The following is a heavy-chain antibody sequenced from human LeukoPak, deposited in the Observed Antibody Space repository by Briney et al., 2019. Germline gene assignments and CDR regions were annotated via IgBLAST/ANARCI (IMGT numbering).Heavy chain of an antibody. CDR3: AKMYGGTYIGN. Sequence: PGRSLRLSCQASALSFSDYSMNCVRQAPGKGLEWDSYISSTGHPRHYAESVAGRFTISTCTPKNSPYLQMDSLRAEETAINDCAKMYGGTYIGNWGQGTLVTVSA. CDR2: ISSTGHPR. V-gene: IGHV3-48*01. D-gene: IGHD1-26*01. CDR1: ALSFSDYS. J-gene: IGHJ4*02.